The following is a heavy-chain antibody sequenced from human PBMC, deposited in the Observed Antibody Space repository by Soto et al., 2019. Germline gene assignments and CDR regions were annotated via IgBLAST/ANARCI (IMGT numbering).Heavy chain of an antibody. D-gene: IGHD3-22*01. V-gene: IGHV3-30*04. CDR1: GFIFSNYA. Sequence: QVQLVESGGGVVQPGRSLRLSCTASGFIFSNYAMHWVRQAPGTGLEWVAVTSYDERSKYHADSVKGRFTISRDNSKNTLYLQMNSLRPEDTSPYYCATDEVGGYFYGVNYWGQGTLVTVAS. CDR3: ATDEVGGYFYGVNY. CDR2: TSYDERSK. J-gene: IGHJ4*02.